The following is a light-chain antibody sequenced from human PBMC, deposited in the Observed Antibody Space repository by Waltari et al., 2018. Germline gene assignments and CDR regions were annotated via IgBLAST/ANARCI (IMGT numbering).Light chain of an antibody. CDR2: DVS. Sequence: QSALTQPAPVSGSPGQSITISCSGSSSDVGAYNYVSWYQQHPGKAPRLLIHDVSIRPSGVSNRFSGSKSGNTASLAISGLQAEDEADYYCSSYTITNTRVFGGGTKVTVL. J-gene: IGLJ3*02. V-gene: IGLV2-14*03. CDR3: SSYTITNTRV. CDR1: SSDVGAYNY.